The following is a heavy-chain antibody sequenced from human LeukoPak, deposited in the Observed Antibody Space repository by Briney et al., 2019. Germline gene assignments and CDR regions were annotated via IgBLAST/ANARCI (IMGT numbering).Heavy chain of an antibody. CDR3: ARASSGYSFQH. CDR2: IYYSGST. CDR1: GGSISSGDYY. J-gene: IGHJ1*01. Sequence: TLPLTCAVSGGSISSGDYYWSWLRQHPGKGLEWIGYIYYSGSTYYNPSLKSRVTISVDTSKNQFSLKLSSVTAADTAVYYCARASSGYSFQHWGQGTRVTVSS. V-gene: IGHV4-31*11. D-gene: IGHD3-22*01.